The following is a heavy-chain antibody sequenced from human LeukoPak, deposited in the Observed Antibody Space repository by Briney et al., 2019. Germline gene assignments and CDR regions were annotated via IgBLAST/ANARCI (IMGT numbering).Heavy chain of an antibody. D-gene: IGHD6-19*01. CDR1: GYSFTNYW. CDR2: IYPGDSDT. CDR3: ARHQGIAVAGTDY. J-gene: IGHJ4*02. Sequence: HGESLKISCKGSGYSFTNYWIGWVRQMPGKGLEWMGIIYPGDSDTRYSPSFQGQVIISADKSISTSYLQWSSLKASDTAMYYCARHQGIAVAGTDYWGQGTLVTVSS. V-gene: IGHV5-51*01.